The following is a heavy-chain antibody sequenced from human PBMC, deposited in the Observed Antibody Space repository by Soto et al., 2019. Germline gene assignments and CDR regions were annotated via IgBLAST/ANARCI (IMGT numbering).Heavy chain of an antibody. D-gene: IGHD4-17*01. Sequence: GALRLSCAASGFTFSSYGMHWVRQAPGKGLEWVAVISYDGSNKYYADSVKGRFTISRDNSKNTLYLQMNSLRAEDTAVYYCAKDAGLRWYFDYWGQGTLVTVSS. CDR2: ISYDGSNK. V-gene: IGHV3-30*18. CDR3: AKDAGLRWYFDY. CDR1: GFTFSSYG. J-gene: IGHJ4*02.